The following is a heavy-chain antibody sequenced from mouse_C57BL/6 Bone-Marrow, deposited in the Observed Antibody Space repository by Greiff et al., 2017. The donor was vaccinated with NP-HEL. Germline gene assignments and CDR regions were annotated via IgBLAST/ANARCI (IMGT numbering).Heavy chain of an antibody. D-gene: IGHD2-4*01. CDR3: AREYYDYPAWFAY. CDR1: GFTFSSYA. Sequence: EVKVVESGGGLVKPGGSLKLSCAASGFTFSSYAMSWVRQTPEKRLAWVATISDGGSYTYYPDNVKGRFTISRDNAKNNLYLQMSHLKSEDTAMYYCAREYYDYPAWFAYWGQGTLVTVSA. J-gene: IGHJ3*01. V-gene: IGHV5-4*01. CDR2: ISDGGSYT.